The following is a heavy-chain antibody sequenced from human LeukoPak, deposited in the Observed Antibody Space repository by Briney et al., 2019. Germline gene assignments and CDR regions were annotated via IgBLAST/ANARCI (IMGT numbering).Heavy chain of an antibody. D-gene: IGHD2-2*02. J-gene: IGHJ5*02. CDR2: ISYDGSNK. CDR3: ARGNPELYCSSTSCYRWIDNWFDP. CDR1: GFTFSSYA. Sequence: GGSLRPSCAASGFTFSSYAMHWVRQAPGKGLEWVAVISYDGSNKYYADSVKGRFTISRDNSKNTLYLQMNSLRAEDTAVYYCARGNPELYCSSTSCYRWIDNWFDPWGQGTLVTVSS. V-gene: IGHV3-30-3*01.